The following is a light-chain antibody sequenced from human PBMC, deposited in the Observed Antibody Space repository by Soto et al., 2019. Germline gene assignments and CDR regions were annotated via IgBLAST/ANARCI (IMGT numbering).Light chain of an antibody. CDR3: QEYNNWPLT. CDR2: DAS. CDR1: QRVSSN. J-gene: IGKJ4*01. V-gene: IGKV3-15*01. Sequence: EVVMTQSPATLSVSPGEGATIACRASQRVSSNLAWYPQNPGQAPRLLIYDASTRAIGIPARFSGSGSGTEFTLTIGILQSEDFAVYYGQEYNNWPLTFGGGNKVEI.